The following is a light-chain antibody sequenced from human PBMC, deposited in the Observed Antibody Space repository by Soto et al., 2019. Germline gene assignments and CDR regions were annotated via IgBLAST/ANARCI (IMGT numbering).Light chain of an antibody. CDR3: QKYNSTPLP. CDR2: VAS. Sequence: DIQMTQSPSSLSASVGDRVTITCRASQGISNYLAWFQQIPGKVPKLLIYVASTLQSGIPSRFSGSGSGADLTITISSLQPEDVATYSCQKYNSTPLPFGGGTKVEIK. J-gene: IGKJ4*01. CDR1: QGISNY. V-gene: IGKV1-27*01.